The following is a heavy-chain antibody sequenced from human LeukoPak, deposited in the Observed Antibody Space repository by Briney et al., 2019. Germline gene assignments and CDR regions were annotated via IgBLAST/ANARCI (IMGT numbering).Heavy chain of an antibody. J-gene: IGHJ3*02. CDR3: AAFDSATYDAFDI. D-gene: IGHD3-22*01. V-gene: IGHV4-31*03. CDR2: IYYSGST. Sequence: SETLSLTCTVSGGSIISGGYLWSWIRQHPGKGLEWIGYIYYSGSTHYNSSLESRATISVDTSKKQFSLKLSSVTAADTAVYYCAAFDSATYDAFDIWGQGTMVTVSS. CDR1: GGSIISGGYL.